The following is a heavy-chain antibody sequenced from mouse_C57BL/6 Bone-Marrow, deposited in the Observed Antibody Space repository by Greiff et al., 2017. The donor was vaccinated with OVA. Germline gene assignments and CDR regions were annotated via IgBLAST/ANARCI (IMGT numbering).Heavy chain of an antibody. CDR2: INPNNGGT. CDR3: AREDYDYGAWFAY. D-gene: IGHD2-4*01. V-gene: IGHV1-26*01. CDR1: GYTFTDYY. J-gene: IGHJ3*01. Sequence: EVQLQQSGPELVKPGASVKISCKASGYTFTDYYMNWVKQSHGKSLEWIGDINPNNGGTSYTQKFKGKATLTVDKSSSTAYMELRSLTSEDSAVYYCAREDYDYGAWFAYWGQGTLVTVSA.